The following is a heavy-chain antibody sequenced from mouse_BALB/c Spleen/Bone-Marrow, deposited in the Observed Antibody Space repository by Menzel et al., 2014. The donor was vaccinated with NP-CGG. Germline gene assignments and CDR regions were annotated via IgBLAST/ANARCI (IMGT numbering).Heavy chain of an antibody. CDR1: GFSLTSYG. D-gene: IGHD1-1*01. CDR2: IWSGGST. CDR3: ARNLLLRRAMDY. Sequence: QVQPQQSGPGLVQPSQSLSITCTVSGFSLTSYGVHWVRQSPGKGLEWLGVIWSGGSTDYSAAFISRLSISKDNSKSQVFFKMNSLQANDTAIYYCARNLLLRRAMDYWGQGTSVTVSS. J-gene: IGHJ4*01. V-gene: IGHV2-2*02.